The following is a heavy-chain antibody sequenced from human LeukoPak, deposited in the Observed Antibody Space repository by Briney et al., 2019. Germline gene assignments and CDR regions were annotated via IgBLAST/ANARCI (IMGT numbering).Heavy chain of an antibody. D-gene: IGHD2-15*01. J-gene: IGHJ4*02. CDR2: IKQDGSEK. V-gene: IGHV3-7*01. CDR1: GFTFSSYS. Sequence: GGSLRLSCAASGFTFSSYSMNWVRQAPGKGLEWVANIKQDGSEKYYVDSVKGRFTISRDNAKNSLYLQMNSLRAEDTAVYYCARTGLLGYRSGGSCYTFDYWGQGTLVTASS. CDR3: ARTGLLGYRSGGSCYTFDY.